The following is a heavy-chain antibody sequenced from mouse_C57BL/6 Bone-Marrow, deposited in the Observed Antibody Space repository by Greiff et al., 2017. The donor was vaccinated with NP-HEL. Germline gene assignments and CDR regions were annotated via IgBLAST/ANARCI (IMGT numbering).Heavy chain of an antibody. J-gene: IGHJ3*01. Sequence: EVQLQQSGAELVRPGASVKLSCTASGFNIKDDYMHWVKQRPEQGLEWIGWIDPENGDTEYASKFQGKATITADTSSNTAYLQLSSLTSEDTAVYYCTTLGFDYDAYWGQGTLVTVSA. V-gene: IGHV14-4*01. D-gene: IGHD2-4*01. CDR1: GFNIKDDY. CDR3: TTLGFDYDAY. CDR2: IDPENGDT.